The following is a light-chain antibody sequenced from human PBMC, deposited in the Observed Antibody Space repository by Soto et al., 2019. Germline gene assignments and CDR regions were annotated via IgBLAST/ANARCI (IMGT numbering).Light chain of an antibody. V-gene: IGLV1-44*01. CDR2: TNN. CDR1: TSNLGGNT. CDR3: GAWDDSLNAVV. Sequence: QSVLTQPPSVSGTPGHKVSISCSGSTSNLGGNTVNWYQQLPGTAPKLLIYTNNQRPSGVPDRFSGSKSGTSASLAISDLRSEDEAVFYCGAWDDSLNAVVFGGGTKVTVL. J-gene: IGLJ2*01.